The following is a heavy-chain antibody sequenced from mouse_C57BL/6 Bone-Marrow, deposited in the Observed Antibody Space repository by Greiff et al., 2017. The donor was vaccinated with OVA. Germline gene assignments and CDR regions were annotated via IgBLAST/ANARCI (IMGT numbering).Heavy chain of an antibody. V-gene: IGHV1-19*01. CDR1: GYTFTDYY. CDR3: ARLLGDYYAMDY. D-gene: IGHD1-1*01. CDR2: INPYNGGT. Sequence: EVQLQQSGPVLVKPGASVKMSCKASGYTFTDYYMNWVKQSHGKSLEWIGVINPYNGGTSYNQKFKGKATLTVDKSSSTAYMELNSLTSEDSAVYYCARLLGDYYAMDYWGQGTSVTVSS. J-gene: IGHJ4*01.